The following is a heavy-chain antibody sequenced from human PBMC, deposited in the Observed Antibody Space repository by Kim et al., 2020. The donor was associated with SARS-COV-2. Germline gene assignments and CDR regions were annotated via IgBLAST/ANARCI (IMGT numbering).Heavy chain of an antibody. CDR1: GYTFTSYD. CDR2: MNPNSGNT. CDR3: ARGQSVGAHYYYGMDV. V-gene: IGHV1-8*01. D-gene: IGHD1-26*01. Sequence: ASVKVSCKASGYTFTSYDINWVRQATGQGLEWMGWMNPNSGNTGYAQKFQGRVTMTRNTSISTAYMELSSLRSEDTAVYYCARGQSVGAHYYYGMDVWGQGTTVTVSS. J-gene: IGHJ6*02.